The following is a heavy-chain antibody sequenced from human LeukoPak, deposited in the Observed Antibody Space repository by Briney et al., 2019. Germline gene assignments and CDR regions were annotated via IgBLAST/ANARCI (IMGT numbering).Heavy chain of an antibody. D-gene: IGHD4-17*01. J-gene: IGHJ4*02. CDR1: GYTFTSYG. Sequence: ASVKVSCKASGYTFTSYGISWVRQAPGQGLEWMGWISAYNGNTNYAQKLQGRVTITADKSTSTAYMELSSLRSEDTAVYYCARGFDYGDYHLICWGQGTLVTVSS. V-gene: IGHV1-18*01. CDR2: ISAYNGNT. CDR3: ARGFDYGDYHLIC.